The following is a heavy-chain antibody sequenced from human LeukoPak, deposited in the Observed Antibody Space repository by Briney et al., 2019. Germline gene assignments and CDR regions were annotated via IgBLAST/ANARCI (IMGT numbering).Heavy chain of an antibody. CDR3: ARTGSRSGWRRNWFDP. CDR1: GGSFSGYY. V-gene: IGHV4-34*01. J-gene: IGHJ5*02. Sequence: KPSETLSLTCAVYGGSFSGYYWSWIRQPPGKGLEWIGEINHSGSTNYNPSLKSRVTISVDTSKNQFSLKLSSVTAADTAVYYCARTGSRSGWRRNWFDPWGQGTLVTVSS. D-gene: IGHD6-19*01. CDR2: INHSGST.